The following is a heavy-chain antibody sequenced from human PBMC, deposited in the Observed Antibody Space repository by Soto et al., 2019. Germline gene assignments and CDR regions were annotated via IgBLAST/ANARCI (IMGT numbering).Heavy chain of an antibody. CDR2: IIPIFGTA. V-gene: IGHV1-69*01. Sequence: QVQLVQSGAEVKKPGSSVKVSCKASGGTFSSYAISWVRQAPGQGLEWMGGIIPIFGTANYAQKFQGRVTITADDSTGTDDMELSSMRTADRAVYYYARERVATSSGVREVIIGHEVGMDVWGQGTTVTVSS. D-gene: IGHD3-10*01. CDR1: GGTFSSYA. J-gene: IGHJ6*02. CDR3: ARERVATSSGVREVIIGHEVGMDV.